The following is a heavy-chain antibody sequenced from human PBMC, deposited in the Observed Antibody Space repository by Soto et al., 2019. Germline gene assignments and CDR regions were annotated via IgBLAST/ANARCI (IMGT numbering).Heavy chain of an antibody. D-gene: IGHD3-16*01. CDR3: TASVDDTFLDQ. CDR2: IRNKANDYAT. CDR1: GFPFSCSA. J-gene: IGHJ4*02. Sequence: GGSLGLSFSACGFPFSCSAMHWVRQASGKGLEWVGRIRNKANDYATADDASVKGRFSISRDDSKNTAYMQMNSFKTEDTAVYYCTASVDDTFLDQRAQGSLVTV. V-gene: IGHV3-73*01.